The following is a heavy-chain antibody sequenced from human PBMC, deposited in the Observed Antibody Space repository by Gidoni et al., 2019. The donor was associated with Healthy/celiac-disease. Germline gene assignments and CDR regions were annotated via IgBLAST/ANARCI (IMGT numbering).Heavy chain of an antibody. D-gene: IGHD2-2*01. CDR3: AKDKRGSIDAFDI. J-gene: IGHJ3*02. CDR1: GFTFSSYG. Sequence: QVQLVESGGGVVQPGRSLGLPCSACGFTFSSYGLHWVRQAPGKGLEWVAVISYDGSNKYYADSVKGRFTISRDNSKNTLYLQMNSLRAEDTAVYYCAKDKRGSIDAFDIWGQGTMVTVSS. V-gene: IGHV3-30*18. CDR2: ISYDGSNK.